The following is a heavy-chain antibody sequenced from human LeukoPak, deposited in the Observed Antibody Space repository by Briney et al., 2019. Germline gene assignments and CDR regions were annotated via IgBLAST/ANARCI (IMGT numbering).Heavy chain of an antibody. CDR1: GFIFSDYS. D-gene: IGHD3-3*01. V-gene: IGHV3-21*01. CDR2: ISSSSSYI. CDR3: ARAAYDFWSGYDGYYYYMDV. Sequence: GGSLRLSCAASGFIFSDYSMNWVRQAPGKGLEWVSSISSSSSYIYYADSVKGRFTISRDNAKNSLYLQMNSLRAEDTAAYYCARAAYDFWSGYDGYYYYMDVWGKGTTVTVSS. J-gene: IGHJ6*03.